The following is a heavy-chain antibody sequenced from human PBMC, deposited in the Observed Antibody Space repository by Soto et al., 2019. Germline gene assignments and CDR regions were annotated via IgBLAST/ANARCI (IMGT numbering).Heavy chain of an antibody. CDR1: GYVFSSYT. D-gene: IGHD3-22*01. CDR3: AREFRNYASSVAY. Sequence: QVQLVQSGAEVKTSGASVKVSCKASGYVFSSYTLHWVRQAPGQRLEWMGWINAGNGKTKYAQMFQDRVTISRDTSAKTVYRELNSLTSEDTAVYYCAREFRNYASSVAYWGQGTLVSVSS. V-gene: IGHV1-3*01. J-gene: IGHJ4*02. CDR2: INAGNGKT.